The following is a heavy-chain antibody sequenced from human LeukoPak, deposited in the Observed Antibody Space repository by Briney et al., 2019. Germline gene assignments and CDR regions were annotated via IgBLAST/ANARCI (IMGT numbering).Heavy chain of an antibody. CDR1: GFTFSSYS. D-gene: IGHD6-19*01. Sequence: PVGSLRLSCAASGFTFSSYSMNWVRQAPGKGLEWVSAISGSGGSTYYADSVKGRFTISRDNSKNTLYLQMNSLRAEDTAVYYCAKGKASGWYIVDYWGQGTLVTVSS. CDR2: ISGSGGST. CDR3: AKGKASGWYIVDY. V-gene: IGHV3-23*01. J-gene: IGHJ4*02.